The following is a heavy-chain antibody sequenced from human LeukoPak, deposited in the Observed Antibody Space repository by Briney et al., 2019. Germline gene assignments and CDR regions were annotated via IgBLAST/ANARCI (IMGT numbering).Heavy chain of an antibody. CDR2: ISGSGGST. CDR1: GFTFSSYA. D-gene: IGHD6-19*01. CDR3: AKVRYGIAEAGLEDY. Sequence: GGSLRLSCAASGFTFSSYAMSWVRQAPGKGLEWVSAISGSGGSTYYADSVKGRFTISRDNSKNTLYLQMNSLRAEGTAVYYCAKVRYGIAEAGLEDYWGQGTLVTVSS. V-gene: IGHV3-23*01. J-gene: IGHJ4*02.